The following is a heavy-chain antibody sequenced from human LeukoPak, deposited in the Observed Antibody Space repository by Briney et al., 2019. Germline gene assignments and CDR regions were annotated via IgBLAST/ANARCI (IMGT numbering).Heavy chain of an antibody. J-gene: IGHJ5*02. D-gene: IGHD3-3*01. V-gene: IGHV3-30-3*01. Sequence: PGGSLRLTCAASGFTFSSYAMHWVRQAPGKGLEWVAVISYDGSNKYYADSVKGRFTISRDNSKNTLYLQMNSLRAEDTAVYYCARDNKAKTIFELDPWGQGTLVTVSS. CDR3: ARDNKAKTIFELDP. CDR2: ISYDGSNK. CDR1: GFTFSSYA.